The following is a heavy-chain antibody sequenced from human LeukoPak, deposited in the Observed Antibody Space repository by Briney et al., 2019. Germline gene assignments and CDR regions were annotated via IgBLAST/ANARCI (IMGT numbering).Heavy chain of an antibody. J-gene: IGHJ4*02. CDR1: GFTFNSYA. CDR3: AKDQVVPAAMGLFDY. CDR2: ISGSGGST. V-gene: IGHV3-23*01. D-gene: IGHD2-2*01. Sequence: GGSLRLSCAASGFTFNSYAMSWVRQAPGKGLEWVSAISGSGGSTYYADSVKGRFTISRDNSKNTLYLQMNSLRAEDTAVYYCAKDQVVPAAMGLFDYWGQGTLVTVSS.